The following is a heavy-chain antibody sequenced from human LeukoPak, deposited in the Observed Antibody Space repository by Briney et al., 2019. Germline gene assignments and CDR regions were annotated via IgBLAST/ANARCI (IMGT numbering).Heavy chain of an antibody. Sequence: ASVKVSCKVSGYTLTELSMHWVRQAPGKGLEWMGGFDPEDGETIHAQKFQGRVTMTEDTSTDTAYMELSSLRSEDTAVYYCATDLGGYSYGLRGGFDYWGQGTLVTVSS. J-gene: IGHJ4*02. CDR1: GYTLTELS. D-gene: IGHD5-18*01. CDR3: ATDLGGYSYGLRGGFDY. CDR2: FDPEDGET. V-gene: IGHV1-24*01.